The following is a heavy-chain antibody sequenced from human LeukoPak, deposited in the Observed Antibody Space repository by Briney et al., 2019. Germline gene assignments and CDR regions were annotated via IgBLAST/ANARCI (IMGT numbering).Heavy chain of an antibody. J-gene: IGHJ6*02. CDR3: ARGLYCSSSTSCYDCGMDV. V-gene: IGHV1-69*13. D-gene: IGHD2-2*01. CDR1: GGIFRSYG. CDR2: FIPLLGTP. Sequence: SVKVSCKTSGGIFRSYGLNWVRQAPGQGLEWMGGFIPLLGTPKYAQNLQGRVTITADESTSTGYMELSSLRYEDTAVYYCARGLYCSSSTSCYDCGMDVWGQGTTVTVSS.